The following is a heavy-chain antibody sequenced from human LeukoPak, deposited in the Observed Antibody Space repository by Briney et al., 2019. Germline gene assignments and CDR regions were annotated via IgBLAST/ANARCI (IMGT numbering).Heavy chain of an antibody. CDR2: ISSSGSFI. D-gene: IGHD2-2*01. Sequence: GGSLRLSCAASGFTFSSYSMNWVRQGPGEGLECVSYISSSGSFIYYADSVKGRFTISRDSARNSLFLQMNSLRAEDTAVYYCARDLRYCSSASCSENGAFDIWGQGTMVTVSS. J-gene: IGHJ3*02. V-gene: IGHV3-21*01. CDR1: GFTFSSYS. CDR3: ARDLRYCSSASCSENGAFDI.